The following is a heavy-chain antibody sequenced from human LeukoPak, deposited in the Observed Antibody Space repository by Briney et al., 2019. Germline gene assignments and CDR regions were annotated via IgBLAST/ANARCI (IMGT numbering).Heavy chain of an antibody. V-gene: IGHV4-39*07. CDR3: ARGVMVRGVITEYYFDY. Sequence: SETLSLTCTVSGGSISSSSYYWGWIRQPPGKGLEWIGSIYYSGSTYYNPSLKSRVTISVDTSKNQFSLKLSSMTAADTAVYFCARGVMVRGVITEYYFDYWGQGALVTVSS. J-gene: IGHJ4*02. CDR1: GGSISSSSYY. CDR2: IYYSGST. D-gene: IGHD3-10*01.